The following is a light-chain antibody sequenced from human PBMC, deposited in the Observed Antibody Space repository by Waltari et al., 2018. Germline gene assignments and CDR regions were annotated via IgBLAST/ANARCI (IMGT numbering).Light chain of an antibody. CDR3: CSYAATYTLL. V-gene: IGLV2-11*01. CDR1: SSDVGDFKY. J-gene: IGLJ3*02. CDR2: DVS. Sequence: QSALTQPRSVSGSPGQSVTISCTGTSSDVGDFKYVSWYQQHPGRAPKLMSYDVSNRPSGVPDRFSGSKADNTASLTISGLQAEDEADYYCCSYAATYTLLFGGGTKLTVL.